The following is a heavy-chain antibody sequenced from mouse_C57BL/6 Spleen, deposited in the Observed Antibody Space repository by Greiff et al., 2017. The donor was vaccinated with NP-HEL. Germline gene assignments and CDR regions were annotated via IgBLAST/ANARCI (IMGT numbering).Heavy chain of an antibody. V-gene: IGHV1-61*01. CDR1: GYTFTSYW. CDR2: IYPSDSET. Sequence: QVQLQQPGAELVRPGSSVKLSCKASGYTFTSYWMDWVKQRPGQGLEWIGNIYPSDSETHYNQKFKDKATLTVDKSSSTAYMQLSSLTSEDSAVYYCAPSYYYGSSPFAYWGQGTLVTVSA. D-gene: IGHD1-1*01. J-gene: IGHJ3*01. CDR3: APSYYYGSSPFAY.